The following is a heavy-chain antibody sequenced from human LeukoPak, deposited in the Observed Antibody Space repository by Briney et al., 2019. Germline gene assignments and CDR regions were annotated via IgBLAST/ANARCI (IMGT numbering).Heavy chain of an antibody. D-gene: IGHD2-15*01. V-gene: IGHV1-8*01. CDR2: MNPNSGNT. J-gene: IGHJ3*02. CDR3: ARGKAGDSGGHRAFDI. Sequence: ASVKVSCKASGYTFTTYDINWVLQATGQGLEWMGWMNPNSGNTGYAQKFQGRVTITRNTSISTAYMDLSYLRSEDTAVYYCARGKAGDSGGHRAFDIWGQGTMVTVPS. CDR1: GYTFTTYD.